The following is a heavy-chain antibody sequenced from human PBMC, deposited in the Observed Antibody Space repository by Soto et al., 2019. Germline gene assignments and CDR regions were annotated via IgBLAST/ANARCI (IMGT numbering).Heavy chain of an antibody. J-gene: IGHJ4*02. CDR3: AGYVDIRGGRPLFDY. Sequence: QVQLVQSGAEVKKPGASVKVSCKASGYTFTSYGISWVRQAPGQGLEWMGWINAYNGNTNYAQKLQGRVTMTTDTSXXTAYMELRSLRSGDTAVYYCAGYVDIRGGRPLFDYWGQGTLVTVSS. CDR2: INAYNGNT. D-gene: IGHD2-2*03. CDR1: GYTFTSYG. V-gene: IGHV1-18*01.